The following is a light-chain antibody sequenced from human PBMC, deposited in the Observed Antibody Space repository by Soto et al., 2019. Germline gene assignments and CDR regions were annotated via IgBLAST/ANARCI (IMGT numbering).Light chain of an antibody. CDR2: GAS. CDR3: QQYNNWPRT. J-gene: IGKJ1*01. V-gene: IGKV3-15*01. Sequence: EIVSTQSPATLSVSPGERATLSCRASQSVSSNLAWYQQKPGQAPRLLIYGASTRATGIPARFSGSGSGTEFTLTISSLQSEDFAVYYCQQYNNWPRTFGQRTKVAIK. CDR1: QSVSSN.